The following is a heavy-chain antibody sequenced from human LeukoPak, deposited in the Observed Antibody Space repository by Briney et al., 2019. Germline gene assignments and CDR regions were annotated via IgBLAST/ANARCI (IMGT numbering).Heavy chain of an antibody. Sequence: SETLSLTCTVSGGSISSGGYYWSWIRQPPGKGLEWIGYIYHSGSTYYNPSLKSRVTISVDRSKNQFSLKLSSVTAADTAVYYCARTRTCFDYWGQGTLVTVSS. D-gene: IGHD1-1*01. J-gene: IGHJ4*02. CDR1: GGSISSGGYY. CDR3: ARTRTCFDY. CDR2: IYHSGST. V-gene: IGHV4-30-2*01.